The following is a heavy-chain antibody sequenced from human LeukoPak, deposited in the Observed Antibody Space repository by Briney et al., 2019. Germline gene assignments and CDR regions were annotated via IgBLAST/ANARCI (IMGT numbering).Heavy chain of an antibody. J-gene: IGHJ3*02. D-gene: IGHD2-2*01. Sequence: SEILSLTCTVSGYSISSGYYWGWIRQPPGKGLEWIGSIYHSGSTYYNPSLKSRVTISVDTSKNQFSLKLSSVTAADTAVYYCARAEDIVVVPAAAFDIWGQGTMVTVSS. CDR3: ARAEDIVVVPAAAFDI. V-gene: IGHV4-38-2*02. CDR1: GYSISSGYY. CDR2: IYHSGST.